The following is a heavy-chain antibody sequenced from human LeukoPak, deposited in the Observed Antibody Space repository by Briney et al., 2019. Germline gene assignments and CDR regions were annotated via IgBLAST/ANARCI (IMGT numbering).Heavy chain of an antibody. D-gene: IGHD6-13*01. CDR3: AILPGYSSGWYEVNY. CDR2: ISGSGGST. J-gene: IGHJ4*02. Sequence: GGSLRLACAASGFTLSSYAMSWVRQAPGKGLEWVSGISGSGGSTYYAYSVKGRFTISRDNSRNTLYLQMNSPTAEDTAVYYCAILPGYSSGWYEVNYWGQGTLVTVSS. CDR1: GFTLSSYA. V-gene: IGHV3-23*01.